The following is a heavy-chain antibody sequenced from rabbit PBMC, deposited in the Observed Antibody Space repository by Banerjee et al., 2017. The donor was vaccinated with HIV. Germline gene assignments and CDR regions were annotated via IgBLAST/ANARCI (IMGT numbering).Heavy chain of an antibody. V-gene: IGHV1S45*01. Sequence: QEQLEESGGDLVKPEGSLTLTCTASGFSFSNGYVMCWVRQAPGKGLEWIACINTISGDTVYASWVNGRFTISSHNAQNTLYLQLNSLTAADTATYFCVRDAAGSYYFFNLWGQGTLVTVS. D-gene: IGHD8-1*01. J-gene: IGHJ4*01. CDR2: INTISGDT. CDR3: VRDAAGSYYFFNL. CDR1: GFSFSNGYV.